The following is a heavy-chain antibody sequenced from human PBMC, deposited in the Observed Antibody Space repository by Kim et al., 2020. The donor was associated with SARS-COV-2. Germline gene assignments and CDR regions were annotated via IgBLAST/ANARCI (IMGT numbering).Heavy chain of an antibody. V-gene: IGHV4-39*01. CDR3: ARKVGAIQGYYYYGMDV. Sequence: SETLSLTCTVSGGSISSSSYYWGWIRQPPGKGLEWIGSIYYSGSTYYNPSLKSRVTISVDTSKNQFSLKLSSVTAADTAVYYCARKVGAIQGYYYYGMDVWGQGTTVTVSS. J-gene: IGHJ6*02. CDR2: IYYSGST. D-gene: IGHD1-26*01. CDR1: GGSISSSSYY.